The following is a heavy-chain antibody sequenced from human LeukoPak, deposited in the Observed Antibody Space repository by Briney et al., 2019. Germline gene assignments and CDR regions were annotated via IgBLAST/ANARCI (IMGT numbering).Heavy chain of an antibody. CDR1: GFTFSSYW. CDR2: IKQDGSEK. CDR3: ARSSSGYDLVAWFDP. Sequence: GGSLRLSCAASGFTFSSYWMSWVRQAPGKGLEWVANIKQDGSEKYYVDSVKGRFTISRDNAKNSLYLQMNSLRAEDTAVYYCARSSSGYDLVAWFDPWGQGTLVTVSS. V-gene: IGHV3-7*01. J-gene: IGHJ5*02. D-gene: IGHD5-12*01.